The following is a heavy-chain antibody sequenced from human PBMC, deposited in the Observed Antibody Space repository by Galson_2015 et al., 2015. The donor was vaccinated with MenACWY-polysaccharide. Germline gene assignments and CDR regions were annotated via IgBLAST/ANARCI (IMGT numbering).Heavy chain of an antibody. CDR1: GYTFTGYY. V-gene: IGHV1-2*06. J-gene: IGHJ5*02. CDR3: ARDLPQYYYDSSGYGEHDNWFDP. D-gene: IGHD3-22*01. Sequence: SVKVSCKASGYTFTGYYMHWVRQAPGQGLEWMGRINPNSGGTNYAQKFQGRVTMTRDTSISTAYMELSRLRSDDTAVYYCARDLPQYYYDSSGYGEHDNWFDPWGQGTLVTVSS. CDR2: INPNSGGT.